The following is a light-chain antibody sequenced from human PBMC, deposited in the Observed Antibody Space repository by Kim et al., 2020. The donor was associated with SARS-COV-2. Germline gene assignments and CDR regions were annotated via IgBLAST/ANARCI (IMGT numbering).Light chain of an antibody. CDR3: QQRSDWSFT. J-gene: IGKJ4*01. Sequence: EIVLTQSPATLSLSPGERATLSCRASQSVGTYLAWYQQKPGQAPRLLIYDASSRATGIPARFGGSGSGTDFTLTISSLEPEDFAVYYCQQRSDWSFTFGGGTKVDI. CDR2: DAS. CDR1: QSVGTY. V-gene: IGKV3-11*01.